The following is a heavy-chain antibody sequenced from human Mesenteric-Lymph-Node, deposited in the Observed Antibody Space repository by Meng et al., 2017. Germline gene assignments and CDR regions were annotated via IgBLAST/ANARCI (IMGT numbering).Heavy chain of an antibody. V-gene: IGHV1-46*02. CDR2: IDPSGGST. Sequence: ASVKVSCKASGYNFETRGINWFRQAPGHGLEWMGIIDPSGGSTTYAQNFQGRVTMTRDTSTSTVYMELSSLRSDDTAVFYCAREGPIGGRHNWFDPWGQGNRVNGAS. D-gene: IGHD3-16*01. CDR1: GYNFETRG. CDR3: AREGPIGGRHNWFDP. J-gene: IGHJ5*02.